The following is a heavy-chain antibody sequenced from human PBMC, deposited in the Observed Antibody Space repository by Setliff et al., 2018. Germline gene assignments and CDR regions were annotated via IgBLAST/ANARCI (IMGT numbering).Heavy chain of an antibody. CDR1: GGSFSGYY. V-gene: IGHV4-34*01. CDR2: INHSGST. CDR3: VRDSGNSGMIDY. Sequence: SETLSLTCAVYGGSFSGYYWSWIRQPPGKGLEWIGEINHSGSTNYNPSLKSRVTISVDTSKNQFSLYLQMNGLRAEDTAVYYCVRDSGNSGMIDYWGQGTPVTVSS. J-gene: IGHJ4*02. D-gene: IGHD6-13*01.